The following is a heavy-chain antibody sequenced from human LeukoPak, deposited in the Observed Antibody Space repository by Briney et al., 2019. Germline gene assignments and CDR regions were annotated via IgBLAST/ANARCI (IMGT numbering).Heavy chain of an antibody. CDR2: ISGSGGST. CDR3: AKDRSITMIVVVITKNYFDY. CDR1: GFMFSSNW. J-gene: IGHJ4*02. V-gene: IGHV3-23*01. D-gene: IGHD3-22*01. Sequence: GGSLRLSCAASGFMFSSNWMSWVRLAPGKGLEWVSAISGSGGSTYYADSVKGRFTISRDNSKNTLYLQMNSLRAEDTAVYYCAKDRSITMIVVVITKNYFDYWGQGTLVTVSS.